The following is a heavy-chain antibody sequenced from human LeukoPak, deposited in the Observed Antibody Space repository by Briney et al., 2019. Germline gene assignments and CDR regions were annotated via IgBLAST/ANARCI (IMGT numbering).Heavy chain of an antibody. V-gene: IGHV5-51*01. CDR2: IYPVHSDT. CDR1: GYSFTSYL. Sequence: GHPLKFSCKGSGYSFTSYLIGWVRQIPGKGLEWMGIIYPVHSDTRYSPSFQGQVTLSAEKSISTAYLQCCTLKPPHTPTYNCARLIGYCSGGSCLPTPYFDYWGQGTLVTVSS. J-gene: IGHJ4*02. CDR3: ARLIGYCSGGSCLPTPYFDY. D-gene: IGHD2-15*01.